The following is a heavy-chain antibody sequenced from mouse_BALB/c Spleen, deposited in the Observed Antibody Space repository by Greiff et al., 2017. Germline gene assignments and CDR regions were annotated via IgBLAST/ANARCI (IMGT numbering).Heavy chain of an antibody. D-gene: IGHD1-1*01. CDR1: GYTFTDYN. CDR3: ARRAISYYGSSPWFAY. Sequence: VQLQQSGPELVKPGASVKIPCKASGYTFTDYNMDWVKQSHGKSLEWIGDINPNNGSTIYNQKFKGKATLTVDKSSSTADMELRSLTSEDTAVYYGARRAISYYGSSPWFAYWGQGTLVTVSA. V-gene: IGHV1-18*01. J-gene: IGHJ3*01. CDR2: INPNNGST.